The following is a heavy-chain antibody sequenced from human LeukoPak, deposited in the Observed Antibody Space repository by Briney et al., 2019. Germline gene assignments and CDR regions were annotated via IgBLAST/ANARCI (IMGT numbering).Heavy chain of an antibody. CDR2: IRYDGSNK. CDR3: ARDRYSSGWTRYYYYYGMDV. Sequence: GGSLRPSCAASGFTFSSYGMHWVRQAPGKGLEWVAFIRYDGSNKYYADSVKGRFTISRDNSKNTLYLQMNSLRAEDTAVYYCARDRYSSGWTRYYYYYGMDVWGQGTTVTVSS. D-gene: IGHD6-19*01. J-gene: IGHJ6*02. CDR1: GFTFSSYG. V-gene: IGHV3-30*02.